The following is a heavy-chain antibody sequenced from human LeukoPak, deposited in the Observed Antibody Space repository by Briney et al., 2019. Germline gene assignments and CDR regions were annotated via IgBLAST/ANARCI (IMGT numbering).Heavy chain of an antibody. CDR3: ARHSKPDAFDI. D-gene: IGHD2-2*01. Sequence: PSKTLSLTCTVSGGSISSYYWSWIRQPPGKGLEWIGYIYYSGSTNYNPSLKSRVTISVDTSKNQFSLKLSSVTAADTAVYYCARHSKPDAFDIWGQGTMVTVSS. V-gene: IGHV4-59*08. J-gene: IGHJ3*02. CDR2: IYYSGST. CDR1: GGSISSYY.